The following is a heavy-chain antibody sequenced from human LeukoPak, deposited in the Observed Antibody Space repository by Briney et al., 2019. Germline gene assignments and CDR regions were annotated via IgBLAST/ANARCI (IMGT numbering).Heavy chain of an antibody. Sequence: PSETLSLTCTVSGYSISSGYYWGWIRQPPGKGLEWIGRIYHSGSTYYNPSLKSRVTISVDTSKNQFSLKLSSVTAADTAVYYCARGRIAAPDLDYWGQGTLVTVSS. D-gene: IGHD6-6*01. J-gene: IGHJ4*02. V-gene: IGHV4-38-2*02. CDR1: GYSISSGYY. CDR3: ARGRIAAPDLDY. CDR2: IYHSGST.